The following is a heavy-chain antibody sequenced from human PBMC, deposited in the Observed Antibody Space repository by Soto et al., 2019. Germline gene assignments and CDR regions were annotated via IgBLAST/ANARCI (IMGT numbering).Heavy chain of an antibody. J-gene: IGHJ5*02. CDR2: IYHSGST. D-gene: IGHD3-22*01. V-gene: IGHV4-30-2*01. CDR3: ARAYYDSSGYCYGDWFDP. Sequence: PSGTVYLTFVDPVGAVSGGGYSWSWIRQPPGKGLEWIGYIYHSGSTYYNPSLKSRVTISVDRSKNQFSLKLSSVTAADTAVYYCARAYYDSSGYCYGDWFDPWGQGTLVTVSS. CDR1: VGAVSGGGYS.